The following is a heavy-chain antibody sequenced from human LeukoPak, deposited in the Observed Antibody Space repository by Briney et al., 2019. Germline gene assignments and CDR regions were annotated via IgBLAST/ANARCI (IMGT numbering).Heavy chain of an antibody. Sequence: SVKVSCKASGGTFSSYAISWVRQAPGQGLEWMGGIIPIFGTANYAQKFQGRVTITTDESKSTAYMELSSLRSEDTAVYYCARVRQQPKDYYYYYYMDVWGKGTTVTVSS. CDR3: ARVRQQPKDYYYYYYMDV. D-gene: IGHD6-13*01. CDR2: IIPIFGTA. CDR1: GGTFSSYA. J-gene: IGHJ6*03. V-gene: IGHV1-69*05.